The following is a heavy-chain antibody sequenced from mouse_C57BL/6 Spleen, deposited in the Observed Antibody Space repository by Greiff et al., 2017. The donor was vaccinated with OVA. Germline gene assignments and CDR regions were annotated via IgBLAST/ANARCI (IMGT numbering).Heavy chain of an antibody. J-gene: IGHJ4*01. Sequence: EVQLQQSGPELVKPGASVKISCKASGYTFTDYYMNWVKQSHGKSLEWIGDINPNNGGTSYNQKFKGKATLTVDKSSSTASMELRRLTSEDSAVYYCARLRYYAMDYWGQGTSVTVSS. CDR3: ARLRYYAMDY. D-gene: IGHD2-12*01. V-gene: IGHV1-26*01. CDR1: GYTFTDYY. CDR2: INPNNGGT.